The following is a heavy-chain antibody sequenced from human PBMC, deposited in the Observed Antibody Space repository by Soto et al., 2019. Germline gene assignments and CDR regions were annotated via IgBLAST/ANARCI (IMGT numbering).Heavy chain of an antibody. Sequence: GLDLEWLALIYWDDDKRYSPSLKSRLTITKDTSKNQVVLTMTNMDPVDTATYYCAHYGDYVPRFDYWGQGTLVTVSS. D-gene: IGHD4-17*01. J-gene: IGHJ4*02. V-gene: IGHV2-5*02. CDR2: IYWDDDK. CDR3: AHYGDYVPRFDY.